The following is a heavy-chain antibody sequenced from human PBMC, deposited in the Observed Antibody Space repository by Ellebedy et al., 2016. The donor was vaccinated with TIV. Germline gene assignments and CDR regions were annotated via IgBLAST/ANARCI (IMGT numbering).Heavy chain of an antibody. Sequence: ASVKVSXXVSGYTLTELSMHWVRQAPGKGLEWMGGFDPEDGETIYAQKFQGRVTMTEDTSTDTAYMELSSLRSEDTAVYYCATYPMITFGGVIAPFDYWGQGTLVTVSS. J-gene: IGHJ4*02. CDR2: FDPEDGET. D-gene: IGHD3-16*02. CDR3: ATYPMITFGGVIAPFDY. CDR1: GYTLTELS. V-gene: IGHV1-24*01.